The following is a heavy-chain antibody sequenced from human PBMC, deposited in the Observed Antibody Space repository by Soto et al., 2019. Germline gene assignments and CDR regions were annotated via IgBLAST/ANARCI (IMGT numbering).Heavy chain of an antibody. CDR2: IWYDGSNK. V-gene: IGHV3-33*01. D-gene: IGHD1-20*01. CDR1: GFTFSSYG. J-gene: IGHJ3*02. Sequence: GGSLRLSCAASGFTFSSYGMHWVRQAPGKGLEWVAVIWYDGSNKYYADSVKGRFTISRDNSRNTLYLQMNSLRAEDTAVYYCARDLFITPRTSILALDAFDIWGQGTMVTVSS. CDR3: ARDLFITPRTSILALDAFDI.